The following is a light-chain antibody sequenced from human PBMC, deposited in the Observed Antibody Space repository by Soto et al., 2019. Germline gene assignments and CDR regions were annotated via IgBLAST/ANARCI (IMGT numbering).Light chain of an antibody. Sequence: EVVMTQSPATLSESPGERATLSCRASQSVSNNLAWYQQKPGQAPRLFIYSASTRATGIPARFSGSASGTEFTLTISSLQSEDFAVYYCQQYNEWPLTFGGGTKVETK. J-gene: IGKJ4*01. V-gene: IGKV3-15*01. CDR2: SAS. CDR1: QSVSNN. CDR3: QQYNEWPLT.